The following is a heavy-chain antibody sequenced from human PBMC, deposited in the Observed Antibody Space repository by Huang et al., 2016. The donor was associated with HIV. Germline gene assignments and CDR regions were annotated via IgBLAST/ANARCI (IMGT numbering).Heavy chain of an antibody. CDR3: AKDGADEEWDIDY. V-gene: IGHV3-30*18. J-gene: IGHJ4*02. CDR2: ISYDGSKK. D-gene: IGHD1-26*01. CDR1: GFSFSTYG. Sequence: VQLVESGGGVVQPGRSLRLACAASGFSFSTYGLHWVRQAPGKGREWVAVISYDGSKKYDAHSVKGRFTISRDTSENKVYLQMNSLRHEDTAVYYCAKDGADEEWDIDYWGQGTLVTVSS.